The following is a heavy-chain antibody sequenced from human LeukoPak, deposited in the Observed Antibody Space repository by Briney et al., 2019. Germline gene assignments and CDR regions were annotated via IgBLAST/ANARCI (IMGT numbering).Heavy chain of an antibody. Sequence: SETLSLTCTVSGGSISSGGYYWSWIRQPPGKGLEWIGYIYYSGSTNYNPSLKSRVTISVDTSKNQFSLKLSSVTAADTAVYYCARTIGGWYPVGYYFDYWGQGTLVTVSS. CDR1: GGSISSGGYY. V-gene: IGHV4-61*08. J-gene: IGHJ4*02. CDR3: ARTIGGWYPVGYYFDY. CDR2: IYYSGST. D-gene: IGHD6-19*01.